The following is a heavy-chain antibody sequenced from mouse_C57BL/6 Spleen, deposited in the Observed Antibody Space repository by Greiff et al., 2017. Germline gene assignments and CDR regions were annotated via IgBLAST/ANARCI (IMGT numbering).Heavy chain of an antibody. J-gene: IGHJ3*01. V-gene: IGHV1-15*01. CDR3: TGGFAY. Sequence: VQLQESGAELVRPGASVTLSCKASGYTFTDYEMHWVKQTPVHGLEWIGAIDPETGGTAYNQKFKGKAILTADKSSSTAYMELRSLTSEDSAGYYCTGGFAYWGQGTLVTVSA. CDR2: IDPETGGT. CDR1: GYTFTDYE.